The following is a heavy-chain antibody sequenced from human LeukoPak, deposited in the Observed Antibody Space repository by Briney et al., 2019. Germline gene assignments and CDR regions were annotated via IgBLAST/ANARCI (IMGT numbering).Heavy chain of an antibody. CDR3: AGAYRFGECFDY. CDR2: IKQDGSEE. D-gene: IGHD3-10*01. CDR1: GFTFSSYW. Sequence: GGSLRLSCAASGFTFSSYWMSWVRQAPGKGLEWVANIKQDGSEEYYVDSVKGRFTISRDNAKNSLYLQMNSLSAEDTAVYYCAGAYRFGECFDYWGQGTLVTVSS. J-gene: IGHJ4*02. V-gene: IGHV3-7*01.